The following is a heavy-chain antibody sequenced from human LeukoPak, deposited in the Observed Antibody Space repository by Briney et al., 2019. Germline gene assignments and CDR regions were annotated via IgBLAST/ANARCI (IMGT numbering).Heavy chain of an antibody. V-gene: IGHV4-39*01. J-gene: IGHJ3*02. CDR2: IYYSGST. CDR3: ARADYDILTGGAFDI. Sequence: SETLSLTCTVSGGSISSSSYYWGWIRQPPGKGLEWIGSIYYSGSTYYNPSLKSRVTISVDTSKNQFSLKLSSVAAADTAVYYCARADYDILTGGAFDIWGQGTMVTVSS. CDR1: GGSISSSSYY. D-gene: IGHD3-9*01.